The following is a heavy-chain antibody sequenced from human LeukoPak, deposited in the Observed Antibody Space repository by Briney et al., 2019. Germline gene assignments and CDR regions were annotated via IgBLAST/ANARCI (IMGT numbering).Heavy chain of an antibody. V-gene: IGHV3-48*03. CDR3: ARDDQTYGDGFDI. Sequence: GGSLRLSCAASGFTFSNYEMNWVRQAPGKGLEWVSYISSSGSMIYYADSVKGRFTISRDNAKNSLYLQMNSLRAEDTAVYYCARDDQTYGDGFDIWGQGTMVTVS. D-gene: IGHD4-17*01. CDR1: GFTFSNYE. CDR2: ISSSGSMI. J-gene: IGHJ3*02.